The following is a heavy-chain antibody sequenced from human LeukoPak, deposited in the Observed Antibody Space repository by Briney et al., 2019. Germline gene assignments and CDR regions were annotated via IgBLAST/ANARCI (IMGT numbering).Heavy chain of an antibody. Sequence: GRSLRLSCAASGFTFSSYAMHWVRQAPGKGLEWVAVISYDGSNKYYADSVKGRFTISRDNAKNSLYLQMNSLRAEDTAIYYCTRVGYIDEGIDYWGQGTLVTVST. CDR2: ISYDGSNK. D-gene: IGHD5-24*01. J-gene: IGHJ4*02. CDR3: TRVGYIDEGIDY. CDR1: GFTFSSYA. V-gene: IGHV3-30-3*01.